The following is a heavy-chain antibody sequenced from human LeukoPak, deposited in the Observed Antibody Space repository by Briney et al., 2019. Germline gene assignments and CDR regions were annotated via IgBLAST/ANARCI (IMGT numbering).Heavy chain of an antibody. D-gene: IGHD6-19*01. CDR1: GFNFSTYA. V-gene: IGHV3-20*04. J-gene: IGHJ4*02. CDR3: ARMSTSVAVAGYWDY. Sequence: GGSLRLSCAASGFNFSTYAMHWVRHAPGKGLEWVSGINWNGGSTGYADSVKGRFTISRDNAKNSLYLRMNSLRAEDTALYYCARMSTSVAVAGYWDYWGQGTLVTVSS. CDR2: INWNGGST.